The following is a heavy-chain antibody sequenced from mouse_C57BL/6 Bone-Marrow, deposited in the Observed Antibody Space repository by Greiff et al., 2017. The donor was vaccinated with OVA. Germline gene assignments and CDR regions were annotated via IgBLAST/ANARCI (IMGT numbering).Heavy chain of an antibody. V-gene: IGHV1-66*01. CDR1: GYSFTSYY. Sequence: QVHVKQSGPELVKPGASVKISCKASGYSFTSYYIHWVQQRPGQGLEWIGWIYPGSGNTKYNEKFKGKATLTAETSSSTADMQLSSLTSEDAAVYYCARGAMDYWGQGTSVTVSS. CDR2: IYPGSGNT. J-gene: IGHJ4*01. CDR3: ARGAMDY.